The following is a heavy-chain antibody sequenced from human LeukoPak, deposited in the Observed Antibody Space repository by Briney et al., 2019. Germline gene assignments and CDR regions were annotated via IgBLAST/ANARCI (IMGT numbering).Heavy chain of an antibody. D-gene: IGHD1-1*01. CDR3: ARAKNEDYYYYGMDV. J-gene: IGHJ6*02. CDR2: IYYSGST. CDR1: GGSISDYH. V-gene: IGHV4-59*01. Sequence: SETLSLTCTVSGGSISDYHWSWIRQPPGKGLEWIGYIYYSGSTNYNPSLKSRVTISVDTSKNQFSLKLSSVTAADTAVYYCARAKNEDYYYYGMDVWGQGTTVTVSS.